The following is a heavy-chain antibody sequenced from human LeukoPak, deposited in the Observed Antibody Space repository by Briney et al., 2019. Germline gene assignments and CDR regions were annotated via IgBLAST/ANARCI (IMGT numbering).Heavy chain of an antibody. V-gene: IGHV3-23*01. D-gene: IGHD3-9*01. J-gene: IGHJ4*02. CDR1: GFTFSSYA. Sequence: GGSLRLSCAASGFTFSSYAMNWVRQAPGRGLEWVTTISGSGGITYYADSVKGRFTVSRDNSKNTLYLQMSSLRAEDTAVYFCAKGYYDILTGLQYWGQGTLVTVSS. CDR2: ISGSGGIT. CDR3: AKGYYDILTGLQY.